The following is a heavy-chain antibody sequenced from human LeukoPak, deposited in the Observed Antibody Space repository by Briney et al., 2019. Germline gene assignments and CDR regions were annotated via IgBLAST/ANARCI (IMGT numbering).Heavy chain of an antibody. CDR3: ARGFYYYYMDV. J-gene: IGHJ6*03. V-gene: IGHV4-61*02. CDR1: GDSISSGSYY. CDR2: IYTSGSA. Sequence: SETLSLTCTVSGDSISSGSYYWSWMRQPAGKGLEWIGRIYTSGSANYNPSLKSRVTISVDTSKNQFSLKLSSVTAADTAVYYCARGFYYYYMDVWGKGTTVTVSS.